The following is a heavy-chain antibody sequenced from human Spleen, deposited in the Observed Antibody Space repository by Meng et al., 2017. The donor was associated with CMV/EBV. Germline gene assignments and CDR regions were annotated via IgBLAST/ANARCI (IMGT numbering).Heavy chain of an antibody. J-gene: IGHJ3*02. Sequence: SVKVSCKASGGTFSKYAINWVRQAPGQGLEWMGGIIPIFETTNSAQNFQGRVTTTTDESTSTAYMELSSLRSEDTAVYFCARGNEFDMLTGYYDPIPNAFDIWGQGTMVTVSS. CDR1: GGTFSKYA. CDR3: ARGNEFDMLTGYYDPIPNAFDI. V-gene: IGHV1-69*05. D-gene: IGHD3-9*01. CDR2: IIPIFETT.